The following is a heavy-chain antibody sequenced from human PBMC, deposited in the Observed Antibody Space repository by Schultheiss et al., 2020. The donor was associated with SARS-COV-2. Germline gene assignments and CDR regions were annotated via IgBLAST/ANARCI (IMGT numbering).Heavy chain of an antibody. Sequence: GGSLRLSCAASGFTFDDYAMHWVRQAPGKGLVWVSRINSDGSSTSYADSVKGRFTISRDNSKNTLYLQMNSLRAEDTAVYYCAKESYSSGWSWGQGTLVTVSS. CDR2: INSDGSST. V-gene: IGHV3-74*01. CDR1: GFTFDDYA. J-gene: IGHJ5*02. CDR3: AKESYSSGWS. D-gene: IGHD6-19*01.